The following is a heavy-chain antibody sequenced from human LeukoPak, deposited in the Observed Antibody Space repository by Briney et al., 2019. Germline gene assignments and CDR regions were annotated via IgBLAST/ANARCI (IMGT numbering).Heavy chain of an antibody. CDR3: AKDIVPAAMLDYMDV. CDR1: GFTFDDYG. Sequence: GGSLRLSCAASGFTFDDYGMSWVRQAPGKGLEWVSGINWNGGSTGYADSVKGRFTISRDNAKNSLYLQMNSLRAEDTAVYYCAKDIVPAAMLDYMDVWGKGTTVTVSS. CDR2: INWNGGST. D-gene: IGHD2-2*01. J-gene: IGHJ6*03. V-gene: IGHV3-20*04.